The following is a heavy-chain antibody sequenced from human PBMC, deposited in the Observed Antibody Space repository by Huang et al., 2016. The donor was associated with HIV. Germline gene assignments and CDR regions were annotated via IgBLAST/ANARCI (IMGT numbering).Heavy chain of an antibody. CDR1: SGPISSHY. D-gene: IGHD2-15*01. V-gene: IGHV4-59*11. CDR2: IYYSGRT. J-gene: IGHJ3*02. CDR3: ARVVAASAFEI. Sequence: QVQLQESGPGRVKPSETLSLTCTVSSGPISSHYWGWTRQPPGKGLEWIGNIYYSGRTNYNPSLKSRVTISIDTSKAQFFLKVTSVSAADTAVYYCARVVAASAFEIWGQGTMITVSS.